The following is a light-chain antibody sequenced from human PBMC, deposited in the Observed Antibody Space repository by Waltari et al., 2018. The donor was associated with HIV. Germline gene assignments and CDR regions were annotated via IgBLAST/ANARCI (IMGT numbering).Light chain of an antibody. J-gene: IGLJ3*02. CDR2: EVN. Sequence: QSALTQPASVSGSPGQSITISCTGTSSDVGSYNLFSWYQQHPGKAPKLMIYEVNKRPSGVSIRFSGSKSGITASLTISGLQAEDEADYYCCSYAGSRTLWVFGGGTKVTVL. CDR3: CSYAGSRTLWV. CDR1: SSDVGSYNL. V-gene: IGLV2-23*02.